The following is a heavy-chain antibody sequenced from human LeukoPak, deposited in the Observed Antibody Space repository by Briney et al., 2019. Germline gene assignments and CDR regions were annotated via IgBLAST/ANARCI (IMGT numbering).Heavy chain of an antibody. CDR1: GFTFDDYA. J-gene: IGHJ3*02. Sequence: GRSLRLSCAASGFTFDDYAMHWVRQAPGKGLEWVSGISWNSGSIGYADSVKGQFTISRDNAKNSLYLQMNSLRAEDTALYYCAKGGGYYDSSGEGIHDAFDIWGQGTMVTVSS. CDR3: AKGGGYYDSSGEGIHDAFDI. D-gene: IGHD3-22*01. V-gene: IGHV3-9*01. CDR2: ISWNSGSI.